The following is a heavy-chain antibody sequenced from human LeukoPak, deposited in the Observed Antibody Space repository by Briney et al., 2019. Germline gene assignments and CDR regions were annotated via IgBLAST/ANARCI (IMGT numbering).Heavy chain of an antibody. CDR1: GFTFSSYW. V-gene: IGHV3-7*01. J-gene: IGHJ6*02. CDR3: ARESRSTYYYGMDV. CDR2: IKQDGSEK. Sequence: GGSLRLSCAASGFTFSSYWMSWVRQAPGKGLEWVANIKQDGSEKYYVDSVKGRFTISRDNSKNTLYLQMNSLRAEDTAVYYCARESRSTYYYGMDVWGQGTTVTVSS. D-gene: IGHD1-26*01.